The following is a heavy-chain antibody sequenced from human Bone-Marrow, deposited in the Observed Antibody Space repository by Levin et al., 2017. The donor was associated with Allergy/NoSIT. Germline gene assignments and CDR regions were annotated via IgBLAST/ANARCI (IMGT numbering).Heavy chain of an antibody. CDR1: GGSLSSDNNY. D-gene: IGHD7-27*01. Sequence: SETLSLTCTVSGGSLSSDNNYWGWIRQPPGKGLEWIGSIYHSGSTYYNTSLKSRVIISVDTSRNQFSLRLNSVTAADTAVYFCARISSLGYWGQGTLVTVSS. CDR3: ARISSLGY. J-gene: IGHJ4*02. V-gene: IGHV4-39*01. CDR2: IYHSGST.